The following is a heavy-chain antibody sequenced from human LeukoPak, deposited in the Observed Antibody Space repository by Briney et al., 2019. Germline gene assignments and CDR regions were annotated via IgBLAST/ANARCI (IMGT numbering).Heavy chain of an antibody. CDR1: GGSINSYY. CDR2: IYYSGST. D-gene: IGHD2-2*01. J-gene: IGHJ4*02. Sequence: SETLSLTCTVSGGSINSYYWSWIRQPPGKGLEWIGYIYYSGSTNYNPSLKSRVTISVDTSKNQFSLKLSSVTAADTAVYYCARSFRAMLNYWGQGTLVTVSS. CDR3: ARSFRAMLNY. V-gene: IGHV4-59*12.